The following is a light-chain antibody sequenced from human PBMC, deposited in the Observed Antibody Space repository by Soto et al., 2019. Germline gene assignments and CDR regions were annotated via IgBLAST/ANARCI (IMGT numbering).Light chain of an antibody. V-gene: IGKV3-20*01. Sequence: EIVLTQSPGTLSLSPGERATLSCRASQSVSSSYLAWYQQKPGQAPRLLIYGASCRATGIPDRFSGSESGTDFTLTISRLEPEDFAVYYCQQYGSPMYTFGQGTKLEIK. J-gene: IGKJ2*01. CDR3: QQYGSPMYT. CDR2: GAS. CDR1: QSVSSSY.